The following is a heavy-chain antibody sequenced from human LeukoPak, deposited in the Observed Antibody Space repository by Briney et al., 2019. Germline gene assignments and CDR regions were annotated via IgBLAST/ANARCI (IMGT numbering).Heavy chain of an antibody. CDR2: FSSDGTTE. CDR1: GFTFASYA. V-gene: IGHV3-30-3*01. J-gene: IGHJ4*02. CDR3: ARGRNSGSFIIDY. Sequence: GGSLRLSCAGSGFTFASYAVHWVRQAPGKRLEWVAFFSSDGTTEHYRDSVKGRFTLSRDNSKNTVSLQMNSLGTEDTAVYYCARGRNSGSFIIDYWGQGTLVTVSS. D-gene: IGHD3-10*01.